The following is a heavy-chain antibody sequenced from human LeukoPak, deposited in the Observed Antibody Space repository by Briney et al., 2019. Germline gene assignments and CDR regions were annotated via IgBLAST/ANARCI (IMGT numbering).Heavy chain of an antibody. V-gene: IGHV1-18*01. Sequence: ATVKVSCKASGYTFTNFGISWVRQAPGQGLEWMGWISAYNGNTNYVQKFQGRVSMTTDTSTTTAYMELRSLRSDDTAVYYCARGQESWLQCPLSDWGQGTLVTVSS. J-gene: IGHJ4*02. CDR3: ARGQESWLQCPLSD. CDR1: GYTFTNFG. CDR2: ISAYNGNT. D-gene: IGHD5-24*01.